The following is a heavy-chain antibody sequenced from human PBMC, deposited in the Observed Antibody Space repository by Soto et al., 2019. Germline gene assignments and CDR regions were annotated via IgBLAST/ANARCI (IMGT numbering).Heavy chain of an antibody. D-gene: IGHD3-3*01. V-gene: IGHV3-7*05. CDR1: GFTFSSYW. CDR2: IKQDGSEK. J-gene: IGHJ5*02. Sequence: EVQLVESGGGLVQPGGSLRLSCAASGFTFSSYWMSWVRQAPGKGLEWVANIKQDGSEKYYVDSVKGRFTISRDNAKNSLYLQMNSLRAEDTAVYYCARAVSIFVSGYYTGGGWFDPWGQGTLVTVSS. CDR3: ARAVSIFVSGYYTGGGWFDP.